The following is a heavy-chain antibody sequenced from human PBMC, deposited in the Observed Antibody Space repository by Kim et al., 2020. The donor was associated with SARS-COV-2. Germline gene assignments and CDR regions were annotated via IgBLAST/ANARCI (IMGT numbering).Heavy chain of an antibody. D-gene: IGHD2-2*01. CDR3: AKDPHSSTSSEYGLGMDV. Sequence: GGSLRLSCAASGFTFSSYAMSWVRQAPGKGLEWVSAISGSGGSTYYADSVKGRFTISRDNSKNTLYLQMNSLRAEDTAVYYCAKDPHSSTSSEYGLGMDVWGQGTTVTVSS. CDR2: ISGSGGST. CDR1: GFTFSSYA. J-gene: IGHJ6*02. V-gene: IGHV3-23*01.